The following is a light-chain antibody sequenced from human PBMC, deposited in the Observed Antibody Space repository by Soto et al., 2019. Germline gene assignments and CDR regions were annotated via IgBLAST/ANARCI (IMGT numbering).Light chain of an antibody. CDR1: QSVSTN. V-gene: IGKV3-15*01. J-gene: IGKJ1*01. CDR3: QQYNNWPRT. CDR2: SAS. Sequence: EILMTQSPVTLSVSPGKGATLSCRASQSVSTNLAWYQQKVGQAPRLLIYSASTRAPDIPARFTGSGSGTEFTLTISSLQSEDFAVYYCQQYNNWPRTFGRGTKVEI.